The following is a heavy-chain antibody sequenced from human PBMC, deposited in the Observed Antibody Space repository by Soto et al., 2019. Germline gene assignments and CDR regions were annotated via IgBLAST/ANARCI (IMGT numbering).Heavy chain of an antibody. CDR3: ARGDGYNRVEYFQH. J-gene: IGHJ1*01. Sequence: QVQLQESGPGLVKPSETLSLTCTVSGGSISSYYWSWIRQPPGKGLEWIGYIYYSGSTNYNPSLKSRVTXXVXTXXNQSSLKRSSVTAADTAVYYCARGDGYNRVEYFQHWGQGTLVTVSS. D-gene: IGHD5-12*01. CDR2: IYYSGST. CDR1: GGSISSYY. V-gene: IGHV4-59*01.